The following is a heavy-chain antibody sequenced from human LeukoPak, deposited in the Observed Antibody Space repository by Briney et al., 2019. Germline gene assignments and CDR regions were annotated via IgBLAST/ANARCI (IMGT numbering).Heavy chain of an antibody. CDR2: IIPILGIA. CDR1: GGTFSSYA. J-gene: IGHJ4*02. CDR3: ARSDRASTPTGRDYYFDY. Sequence: ASVKVSCKASGGTFSSYAISWVRQAPGQGLEWMGRIIPILGIANYAQKFQGRVTITADKSTSTAYMELSSLRPEDTAVYYCARSDRASTPTGRDYYFDYWGQGTLVTVSS. V-gene: IGHV1-69*04. D-gene: IGHD1-1*01.